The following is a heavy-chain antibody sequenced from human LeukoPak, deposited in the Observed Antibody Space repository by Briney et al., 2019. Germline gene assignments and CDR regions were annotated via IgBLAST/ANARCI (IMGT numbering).Heavy chain of an antibody. J-gene: IGHJ6*03. D-gene: IGHD4-17*01. CDR1: GPTFTFYA. CDR2: ISGSGGST. CDR3: TKWDGDLYYYYYMDV. Sequence: GGSLRLSCAASGPTFTFYAMSWVRQAPGKELEWVSVISGSGGSTYYADSVRGRFTISRDNSKNTLYLQMDSLRAEDTAVYYCTKWDGDLYYYYYMDVWGKGTTVSVSS. V-gene: IGHV3-23*01.